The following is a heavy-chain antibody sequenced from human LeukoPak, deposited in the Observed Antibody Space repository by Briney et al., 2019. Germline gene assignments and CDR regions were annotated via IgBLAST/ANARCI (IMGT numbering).Heavy chain of an antibody. V-gene: IGHV1-2*02. CDR1: GYTFTGYY. D-gene: IGHD3-3*01. Sequence: ASVRVSCKASGYTFTGYYMHWVRQAPGQGLEWMGWINPNSGGTNYAQKFQGRVTMTRDTSISTAHMELSSLRSEDTALYYCARAPTWSSTSYNYYYMDVWGKGTTVTISS. CDR3: ARAPTWSSTSYNYYYMDV. J-gene: IGHJ6*03. CDR2: INPNSGGT.